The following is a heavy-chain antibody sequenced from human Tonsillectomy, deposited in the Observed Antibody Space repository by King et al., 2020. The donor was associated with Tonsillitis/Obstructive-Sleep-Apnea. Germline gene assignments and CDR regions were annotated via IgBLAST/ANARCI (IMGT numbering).Heavy chain of an antibody. J-gene: IGHJ6*03. D-gene: IGHD2-2*01. Sequence: VQLQQWGAGLLKPSETLSLTCAFSGGSFSGYYWSWIRQPPGKGLEWIGEINHSGSTNYNPSLKSRVTISLDTSTNQFSLKLSSVTGADTAVYYCARGVVPAAKLYYYMDVWGKGTTVTVSS. CDR1: GGSFSGYY. CDR2: INHSGST. V-gene: IGHV4-34*01. CDR3: ARGVVPAAKLYYYMDV.